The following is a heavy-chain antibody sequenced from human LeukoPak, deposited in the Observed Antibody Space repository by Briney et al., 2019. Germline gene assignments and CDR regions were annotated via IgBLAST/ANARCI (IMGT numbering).Heavy chain of an antibody. D-gene: IGHD3-22*01. J-gene: IGHJ4*02. Sequence: GGSLRLSCAASGFTFCNAWMSWVRQAPGKGLEWVGRIKSKTDGGTTDYAAPVKGRFTISRDDSKNTLYLQMNSLKTEDTAVYYCTTEPYYYDSSGYDLYYFDYWGQGTLVTVSS. V-gene: IGHV3-15*01. CDR3: TTEPYYYDSSGYDLYYFDY. CDR2: IKSKTDGGTT. CDR1: GFTFCNAW.